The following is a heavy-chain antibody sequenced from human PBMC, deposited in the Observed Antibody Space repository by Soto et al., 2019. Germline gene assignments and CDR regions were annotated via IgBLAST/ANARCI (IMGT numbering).Heavy chain of an antibody. CDR2: IYYSGST. J-gene: IGHJ6*03. CDR1: GGSISSYY. CDR3: ARGSDFWSGWGQNNYYYYMDI. Sequence: SETLSLTCTVSGGSISSYYGSWIRQPQGKGLEWIGYIYYSGSTNYNPSLKSRVTISVDTSTNQSTLKLSSVTAADTAVYYCARGSDFWSGWGQNNYYYYMDIWGKGTMVTVSS. D-gene: IGHD3-3*01. V-gene: IGHV4-59*08.